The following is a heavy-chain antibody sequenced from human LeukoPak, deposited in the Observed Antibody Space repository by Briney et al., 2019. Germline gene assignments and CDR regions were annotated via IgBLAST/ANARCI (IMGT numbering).Heavy chain of an antibody. CDR1: GFTFSSYN. CDR2: ISGSSTTI. J-gene: IGHJ4*02. D-gene: IGHD2-2*01. V-gene: IGHV3-48*02. Sequence: GGSLRLSCAASGFTFSSYNMNWVRQAPGKGLGWLSYISGSSTTIYYADSVKGRFTISRDNAKNSLYLQMNSLRDEDTAVYYCARDGSTTCPIDYWGQGTLVTVSS. CDR3: ARDGSTTCPIDY.